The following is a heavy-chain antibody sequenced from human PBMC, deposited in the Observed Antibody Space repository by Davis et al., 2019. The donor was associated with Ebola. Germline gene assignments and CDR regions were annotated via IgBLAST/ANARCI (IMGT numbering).Heavy chain of an antibody. CDR1: GFTFNSYA. J-gene: IGHJ4*02. V-gene: IGHV3-53*04. CDR2: IYSGGST. D-gene: IGHD3-22*01. Sequence: PGGSLRLSCAASGFTFNSYAMSWVRQAPGKGLEWVSVIYSGGSTYYADSVKGRFTISRHNSKNTLYLQMNSLRAEDTAVYYCAANHYYDSSGYYAINYWGQGTLVTVSS. CDR3: AANHYYDSSGYYAINY.